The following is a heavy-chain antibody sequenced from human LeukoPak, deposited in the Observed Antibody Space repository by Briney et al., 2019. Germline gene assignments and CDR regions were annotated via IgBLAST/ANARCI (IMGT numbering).Heavy chain of an antibody. Sequence: GASVKVSCKVSGYTLTELSMHWVRQAPGKGLEWMGGFDPEDGETIYAQKFQGRVTMTEDTSTDTAYMELSSLRSEDTAVYYCATDRLEGIAVAGKRVYYYMDVWGKGTTVTVSS. J-gene: IGHJ6*03. CDR3: ATDRLEGIAVAGKRVYYYMDV. CDR1: GYTLTELS. CDR2: FDPEDGET. V-gene: IGHV1-24*01. D-gene: IGHD6-19*01.